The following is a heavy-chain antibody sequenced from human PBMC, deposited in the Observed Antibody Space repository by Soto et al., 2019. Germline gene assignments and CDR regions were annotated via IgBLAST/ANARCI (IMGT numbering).Heavy chain of an antibody. V-gene: IGHV4-31*03. CDR2: VFYSGST. Sequence: SQTLSLTYTVSGGSSSSAGYYWSWIRQHPGKDLEWIGYVFYSGSTYYNPSLKSRVTISVDTSKNHFSLKLISVTAADTAVYYCARVPGRWGQGTLVTVSS. CDR1: GGSSSSAGYY. CDR3: ARVPGR. J-gene: IGHJ4*02. D-gene: IGHD2-2*01.